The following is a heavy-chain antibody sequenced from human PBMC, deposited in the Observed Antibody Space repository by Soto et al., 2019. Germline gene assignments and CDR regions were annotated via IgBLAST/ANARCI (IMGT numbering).Heavy chain of an antibody. D-gene: IGHD6-19*01. CDR1: GGTFSTYA. J-gene: IGHJ4*02. Sequence: ASVKVSCKTSGGTFSTYAIYWVRQAPGQGLEWMGAIIPLFGTADYAQKFQGRVAITADESTSTASMELSSLRSEDTAVYYCARPKGSYSSGYYYFDYWGQGTLVTVSS. CDR3: ARPKGSYSSGYYYFDY. V-gene: IGHV1-69*13. CDR2: IIPLFGTA.